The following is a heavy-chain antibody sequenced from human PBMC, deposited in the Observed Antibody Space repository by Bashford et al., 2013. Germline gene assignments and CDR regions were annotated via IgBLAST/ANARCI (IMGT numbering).Heavy chain of an antibody. V-gene: IGHV3-30*18. CDR2: ISYDGSNK. J-gene: IGHJ4*02. CDR3: AKDPGTHSEQIDY. D-gene: IGHD3/OR15-3a*01. Sequence: VRQAPGKGLEWVAVISYDGSNKYYADSVKGRFTISRDNSKNTLYLQMNSLRAEDTAVYYCAKDPGTHSEQIDYWGQGTLVTGLL.